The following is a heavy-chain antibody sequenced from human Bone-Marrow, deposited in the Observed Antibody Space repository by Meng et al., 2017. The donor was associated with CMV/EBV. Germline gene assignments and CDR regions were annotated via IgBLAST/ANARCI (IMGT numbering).Heavy chain of an antibody. CDR2: ISSNGGST. CDR1: GFTFSSYA. J-gene: IGHJ3*02. Sequence: GGSLRLSCAASGFTFSSYAMHWVRQAPGKGLEYVSAISSNGGSTYYADSVKGRFTISRDNSKNTLYLQMGSLRAEDMAVYYCARASSRSDAFDIWGQGTMATVSS. V-gene: IGHV3-64*02. CDR3: ARASSRSDAFDI.